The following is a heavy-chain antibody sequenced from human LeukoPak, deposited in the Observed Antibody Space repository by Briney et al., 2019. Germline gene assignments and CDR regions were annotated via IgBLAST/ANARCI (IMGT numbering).Heavy chain of an antibody. CDR3: AKGGYYYDSSGIDY. J-gene: IGHJ4*02. CDR2: ISGSGGST. D-gene: IGHD3-22*01. CDR1: GFTFSSYG. Sequence: QSGGSLRLSCAASGFTFSSYGMSWVRQAPGKGLEWVSAISGSGGSTYYADSVKGRFTISRDNSKNTLYLQMNSLRAEDTAVYYCAKGGYYYDSSGIDYWGQGTLVTVSS. V-gene: IGHV3-23*01.